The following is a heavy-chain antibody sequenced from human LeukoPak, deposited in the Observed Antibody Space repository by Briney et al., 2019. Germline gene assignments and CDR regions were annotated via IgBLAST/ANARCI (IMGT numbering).Heavy chain of an antibody. V-gene: IGHV3-64*01. CDR3: ARAQGGNDGFDY. CDR2: ISSNEGST. CDR1: GFTFSSYA. J-gene: IGHJ4*02. Sequence: GGSLRLSCAASGFTFSSYAMHWVRQAPGKGLEYVSAISSNEGSTYYANSVKGRFTISRDNSKNTLYLQMGSLRAEDMAVYYCARAQGGNDGFDYWGQGTLVTVSS. D-gene: IGHD3-16*01.